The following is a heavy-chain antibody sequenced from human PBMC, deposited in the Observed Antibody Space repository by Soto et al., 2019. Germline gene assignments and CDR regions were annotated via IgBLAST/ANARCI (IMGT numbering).Heavy chain of an antibody. CDR1: GDSISSYY. D-gene: IGHD6-6*01. Sequence: SETLSLTCTVSGDSISSYYWSWIRQPPGKGLEWIGYIYYSGSTNYNPSLKSRVTISVDTSKNQFSLKLSSVTAADTAVYYCARERGQLDYWGQGTLVTVSS. CDR3: ARERGQLDY. J-gene: IGHJ4*02. CDR2: IYYSGST. V-gene: IGHV4-59*01.